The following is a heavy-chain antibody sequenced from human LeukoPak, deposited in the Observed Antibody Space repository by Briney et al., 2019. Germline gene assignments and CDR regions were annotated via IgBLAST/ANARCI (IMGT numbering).Heavy chain of an antibody. J-gene: IGHJ4*02. Sequence: GGSLRLSCAASGFTFSSYGMHWVRQAPGKGLEWVAVISYDGSNKYYADSVKGRFTISRDNAKNSLYLQMSSLRAEDTAVYYCARSAGFGELLPNYFDYWGQGTLVTVSS. CDR2: ISYDGSNK. CDR1: GFTFSSYG. V-gene: IGHV3-30*03. CDR3: ARSAGFGELLPNYFDY. D-gene: IGHD3-10*01.